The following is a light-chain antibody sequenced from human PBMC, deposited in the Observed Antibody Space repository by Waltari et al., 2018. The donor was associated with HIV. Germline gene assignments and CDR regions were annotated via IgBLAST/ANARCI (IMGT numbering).Light chain of an antibody. CDR2: DGS. CDR1: SREVGGYNY. J-gene: IGLJ2*01. Sequence: QSALTQPRSVSGSPGQSVTLSCTETSREVGGYNYASWYQQHPGKAPKLIIYDGSKRPSGVPDRFSGSKSGNTASLTISGLQAEDEADYYCCSYAGSYRGVFGGGTKLTVL. V-gene: IGLV2-11*01. CDR3: CSYAGSYRGV.